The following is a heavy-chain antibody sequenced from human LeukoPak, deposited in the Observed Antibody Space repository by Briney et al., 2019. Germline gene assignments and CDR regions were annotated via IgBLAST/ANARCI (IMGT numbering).Heavy chain of an antibody. CDR3: ARDPSRSGSYRFDS. V-gene: IGHV4-59*01. D-gene: IGHD1-26*01. CDR2: IYYSGST. J-gene: IGHJ4*02. Sequence: SETLSLTCTVSGGSISSYYWSWIRQPPGKGLEWIGYIYYSGSTNYNPSLKSRVTISVDTSKYQFSLKLSSVTAADTAVYYCARDPSRSGSYRFDSWGQGILVTVSS. CDR1: GGSISSYY.